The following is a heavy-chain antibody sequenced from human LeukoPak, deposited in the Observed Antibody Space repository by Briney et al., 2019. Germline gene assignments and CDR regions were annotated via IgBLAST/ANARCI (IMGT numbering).Heavy chain of an antibody. CDR1: GGSISSSNYY. V-gene: IGHV4-39*01. D-gene: IGHD2-21*02. CDR2: IYYSGST. J-gene: IGHJ4*02. CDR3: ARQRPLAYCGGDCYSGNFDY. Sequence: PSETLSLTCTVSGGSISSSNYYWAWIRQPPGKGLEWIGSIYYSGSTYYNPSLKSRVTISVDTSKKQFSLKLSSVTAADTAVYYCARQRPLAYCGGDCYSGNFDYWGQGTLVTVSS.